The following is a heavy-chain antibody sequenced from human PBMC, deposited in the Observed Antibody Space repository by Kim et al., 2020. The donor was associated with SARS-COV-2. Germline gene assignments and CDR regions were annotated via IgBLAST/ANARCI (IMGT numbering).Heavy chain of an antibody. Sequence: SETLSLTCSVSGVSVSSGSYYWSWIRQTPGKGLEWIGYIYYNGNTNYNPSLKSRVRISLDTSKNQFSLTLSSVTAADTALYYCSSLSGGEFDPWGQRTLVTVSS. D-gene: IGHD2-15*01. J-gene: IGHJ5*02. CDR1: GVSVSSGSYY. CDR3: SSLSGGEFDP. CDR2: IYYNGNT. V-gene: IGHV4-61*01.